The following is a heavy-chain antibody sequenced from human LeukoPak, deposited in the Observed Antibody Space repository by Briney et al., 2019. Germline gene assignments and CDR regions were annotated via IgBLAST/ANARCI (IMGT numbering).Heavy chain of an antibody. CDR1: GFTFSSYA. V-gene: IGHV3-23*01. Sequence: GGSLRLSCAASGFTFSSYAVSWVSQARGKGLEWVSAIRGSGGSTYYADSVKGRFTISRDNSKNTLYLQMNSLRAEDTAVYYCAKDLGGPHRVMAPLSGWDYWGQGTLVTVSS. D-gene: IGHD3-16*01. J-gene: IGHJ4*02. CDR2: IRGSGGST. CDR3: AKDLGGPHRVMAPLSGWDY.